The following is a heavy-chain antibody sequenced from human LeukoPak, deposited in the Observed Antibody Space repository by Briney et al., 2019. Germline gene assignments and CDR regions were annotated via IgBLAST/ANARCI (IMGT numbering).Heavy chain of an antibody. CDR1: GYTFTSYY. CDR3: ARDPPREFLEWYNPLDV. V-gene: IGHV1-46*01. D-gene: IGHD3-3*01. J-gene: IGHJ6*02. Sequence: ASVKVSCKASGYTFTSYYMHCVRQAPGQGLEWMGIINPSGGSTSYALKFQGRVTMTRDTSTSTVYMELSSLRSEDTAVYYCARDPPREFLEWYNPLDVWGQGTTVTVSS. CDR2: INPSGGST.